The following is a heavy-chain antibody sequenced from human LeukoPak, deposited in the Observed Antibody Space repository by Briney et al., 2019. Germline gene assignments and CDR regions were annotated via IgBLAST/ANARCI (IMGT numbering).Heavy chain of an antibody. CDR3: ARHSFSGAWAFNI. CDR1: GYSFTSYW. V-gene: IGHV5-51*01. CDR2: IYPGDSDT. D-gene: IGHD3-10*01. Sequence: GESLKISCKGSGYSFTSYWIGWVRQMPGKGLEWRGIIYPGDSDTRYSPSFQGQVTISADKSISTAYLQWSSLKASDTAMYYCARHSFSGAWAFNIWGQGTMVTVSS. J-gene: IGHJ3*02.